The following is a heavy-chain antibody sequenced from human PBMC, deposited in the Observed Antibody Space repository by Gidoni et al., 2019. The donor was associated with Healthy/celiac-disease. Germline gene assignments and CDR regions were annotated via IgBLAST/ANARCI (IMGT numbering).Heavy chain of an antibody. J-gene: IGHJ4*02. CDR1: GFTFSSYA. CDR2: IRGSGGST. V-gene: IGHV3-23*01. CDR3: AKANNFDWLLFFDY. Sequence: EVQLLESGGGLVQPGGSLRLSCAASGFTFSSYAMSWVRQAPGKGLEWFSAIRGSGGSTYYADSVKGRFTISRDNSKNTLYLQMNSLRAEDTAVYYCAKANNFDWLLFFDYWGQGTLVTVSS. D-gene: IGHD3-9*01.